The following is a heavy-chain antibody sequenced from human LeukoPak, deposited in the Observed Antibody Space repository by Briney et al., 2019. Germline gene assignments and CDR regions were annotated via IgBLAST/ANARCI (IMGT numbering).Heavy chain of an antibody. D-gene: IGHD2/OR15-2a*01. V-gene: IGHV3-53*01. CDR2: IYSGGST. CDR3: ARPSGLCYYGMDV. Sequence: PGGSLRLSCAASGFTVSSNYTSWARQAPGKGLEWVSVIYSGGSTYYADSVKGRFTISRDNSKNTLYLQMNSLRAEDTAVYYCARPSGLCYYGMDVWGQGTTVTVSS. J-gene: IGHJ6*02. CDR1: GFTVSSNY.